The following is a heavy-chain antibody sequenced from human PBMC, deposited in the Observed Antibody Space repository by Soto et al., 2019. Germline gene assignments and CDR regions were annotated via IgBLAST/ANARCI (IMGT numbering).Heavy chain of an antibody. CDR3: ARANSDYYYYYMDV. CDR1: GGSISSSSYY. Sequence: PSETLSLTCTVSGGSISSSSYYWGWIRQPPGKGLEWIGSIYYSGSTYYNPSLKSRVTISVDTSKNQFSLKLSSVTAADTAVYYCARANSDYYYYYMDVWGKGTTVTVSS. J-gene: IGHJ6*03. V-gene: IGHV4-39*01. CDR2: IYYSGST.